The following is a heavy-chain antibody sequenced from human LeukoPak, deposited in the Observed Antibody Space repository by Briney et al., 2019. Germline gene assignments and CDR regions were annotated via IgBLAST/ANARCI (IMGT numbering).Heavy chain of an antibody. D-gene: IGHD3-3*01. V-gene: IGHV3-11*04. Sequence: GRSLRLSCAASGFTFDDYAMHWIRQAPGKGLEWVSYIRSTGSSTAYADSVKGRFAISRDNAKNSLYLQMNGLRVEDTAVYYCARVYYASWSGQPLSQHWLDPWGQGTLVTVSS. CDR3: ARVYYASWSGQPLSQHWLDP. J-gene: IGHJ5*02. CDR2: IRSTGSST. CDR1: GFTFDDYA.